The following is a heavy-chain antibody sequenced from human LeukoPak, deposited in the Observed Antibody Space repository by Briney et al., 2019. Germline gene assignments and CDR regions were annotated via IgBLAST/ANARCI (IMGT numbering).Heavy chain of an antibody. D-gene: IGHD3-16*01. Sequence: PSETLSLTCTVSGGSISSSSYYWGWVRQPPGKGLEWIGSIYYSGSSGNTYYNPSLKSRVTISVDTSKNQFSLKLSSVTAADTAVYYCASSRGGSWGQGTLVTVSS. J-gene: IGHJ5*02. V-gene: IGHV4-39*01. CDR2: IYYSGSSGNT. CDR3: ASSRGGS. CDR1: GGSISSSSYY.